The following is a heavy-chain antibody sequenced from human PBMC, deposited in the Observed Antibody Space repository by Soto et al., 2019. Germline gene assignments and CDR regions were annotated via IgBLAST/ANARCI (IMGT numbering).Heavy chain of an antibody. D-gene: IGHD6-13*01. Sequence: SETLSLTCTVSGGSISSYYWSWIRQPAGKXLEWIGRIYTSGSTNYNPSLKSRVTMSVDTSKNQFSLKLSSVTAADTAVYYCARDRFSRGGLRKYSSSWYGLDYYYGMDVWGQGTTVTVSS. V-gene: IGHV4-4*07. CDR3: ARDRFSRGGLRKYSSSWYGLDYYYGMDV. CDR2: IYTSGST. J-gene: IGHJ6*02. CDR1: GGSISSYY.